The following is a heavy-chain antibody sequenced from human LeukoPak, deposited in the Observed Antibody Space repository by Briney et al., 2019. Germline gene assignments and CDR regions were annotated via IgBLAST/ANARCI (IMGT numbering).Heavy chain of an antibody. Sequence: GGSLRLSCAASGFTFSSYWMNWVRQAPGKGLEWLSYISSSGSTIYYADSVKGRFTISRDNAKNSLYLQMNSLRDEDTAVYFCAREPYYDSSVIHDYWGQGTLVTVSS. CDR1: GFTFSSYW. D-gene: IGHD3-22*01. V-gene: IGHV3-48*02. CDR3: AREPYYDSSVIHDY. CDR2: ISSSGSTI. J-gene: IGHJ4*02.